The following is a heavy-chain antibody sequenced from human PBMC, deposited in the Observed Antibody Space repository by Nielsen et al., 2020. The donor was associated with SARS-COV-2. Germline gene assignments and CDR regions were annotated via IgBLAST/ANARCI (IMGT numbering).Heavy chain of an antibody. J-gene: IGHJ4*02. D-gene: IGHD6-19*01. CDR3: ARDRSGWYVY. CDR1: GGPISSYY. CDR2: IYYSGST. V-gene: IGHV4-59*01. Sequence: SETLSLTCTVSGGPISSYYWSWIRQPPGKGLEWIGYIYYSGSTNYNPSLKSRVTISVDTSKNQFSLTLTSVTAADTAAYYCARDRSGWYVYWGQGTLVTVSS.